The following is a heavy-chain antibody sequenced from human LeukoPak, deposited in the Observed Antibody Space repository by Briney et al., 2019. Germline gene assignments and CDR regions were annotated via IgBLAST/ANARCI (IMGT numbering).Heavy chain of an antibody. Sequence: GAPVKVSCKASGYTFTSYGISWVRQAPGQGLEWMGWISAYNGNTNYAQKLQGRVTMTTDTSTSTAYMELRSLRSDDTAVYYCARVSIVVVPAAAAGNAFDIWGQGTMVTVSS. CDR1: GYTFTSYG. D-gene: IGHD2-2*01. V-gene: IGHV1-18*04. CDR2: ISAYNGNT. J-gene: IGHJ3*02. CDR3: ARVSIVVVPAAAAGNAFDI.